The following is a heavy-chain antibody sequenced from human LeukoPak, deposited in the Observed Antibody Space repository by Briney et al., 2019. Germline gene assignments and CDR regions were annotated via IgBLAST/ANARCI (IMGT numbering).Heavy chain of an antibody. CDR3: AKDRGSGWNGPDY. V-gene: IGHV3-33*06. CDR2: IWYDGSNK. D-gene: IGHD6-19*01. J-gene: IGHJ4*02. Sequence: PGRSLRLSCAASGFTFSSYGMHWVRQAPGKGLEWVAVIWYDGSNKYYADSVKGRFTISRDNFKNTLYLQMNSLRAEDTAVYYCAKDRGSGWNGPDYWGQGTLVTVSS. CDR1: GFTFSSYG.